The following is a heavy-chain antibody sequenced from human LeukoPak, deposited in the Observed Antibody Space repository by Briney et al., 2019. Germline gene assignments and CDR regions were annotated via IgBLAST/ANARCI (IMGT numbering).Heavy chain of an antibody. CDR3: AKYGGNSVRGFDY. CDR2: ISGSGGST. D-gene: IGHD3-10*02. J-gene: IGHJ4*02. Sequence: PGRSLRPSCAASGFTFSSYGMHWVRQAPGKGLEWVSAISGSGGSTYCADSVKGRFTISRDNSKNTLYLQMNSLRAEDTAVYYCAKYGGNSVRGFDYWGQGTLVTVSS. V-gene: IGHV3-23*01. CDR1: GFTFSSYG.